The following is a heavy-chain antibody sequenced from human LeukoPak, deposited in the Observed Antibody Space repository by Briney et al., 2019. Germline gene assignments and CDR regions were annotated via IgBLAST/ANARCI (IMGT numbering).Heavy chain of an antibody. Sequence: SETLSLTCTVSGGSISSSSYNWGWIRQPPGKGLEWIGSIYNSGTTSYNPSLKSRVTISIDTSKSQFSLKLSSVTAADTAVYYCATHEYSSSFDYWGQGNLVTVSS. CDR2: IYNSGTT. CDR3: ATHEYSSSFDY. CDR1: GGSISSSSYN. J-gene: IGHJ4*02. V-gene: IGHV4-39*07. D-gene: IGHD6-6*01.